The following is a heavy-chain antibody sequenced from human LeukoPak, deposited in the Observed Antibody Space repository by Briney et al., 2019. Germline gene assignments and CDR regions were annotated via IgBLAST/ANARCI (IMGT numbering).Heavy chain of an antibody. CDR2: IYSGGST. CDR1: GFTVSSNY. CDR3: ARASDYDSGGYYIGGTFDY. Sequence: QPGGSLRLSCAASGFTVSSNYMSWVRQAPGKGLEWVSVIYSGGSTYYADSVKGRFTISRDNSKKTLYLQMNSLRAEDTAVYYCARASDYDSGGYYIGGTFDYWGQGTLVTVSS. D-gene: IGHD3-22*01. J-gene: IGHJ4*02. V-gene: IGHV3-66*01.